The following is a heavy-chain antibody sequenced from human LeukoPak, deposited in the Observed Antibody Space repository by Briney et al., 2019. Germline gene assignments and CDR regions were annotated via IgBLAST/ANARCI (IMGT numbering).Heavy chain of an antibody. D-gene: IGHD2/OR15-2a*01. Sequence: GGSLRLSCAASGFTFSSYGMHRVRQAPGKGLEWVAVIWYDGSNKYYADSVKGRFTISRDNSKNTLYLQMNSLRAEDTAVYYCAKAWSMTDAFDIWGQGTMVTVSS. CDR3: AKAWSMTDAFDI. CDR1: GFTFSSYG. J-gene: IGHJ3*02. CDR2: IWYDGSNK. V-gene: IGHV3-33*06.